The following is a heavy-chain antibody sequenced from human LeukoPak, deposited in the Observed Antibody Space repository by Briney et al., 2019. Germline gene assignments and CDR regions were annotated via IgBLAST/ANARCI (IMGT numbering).Heavy chain of an antibody. CDR1: GFTFSSYS. CDR3: ARVGVMYSSDFYYFDY. CDR2: ISSSSNYI. J-gene: IGHJ4*02. Sequence: PGGSLRLSCAASGFTFSSYSMNWVRQAPGKGLEWVSFISSSSNYIYCADSVKGRFTISRDNAKNSLYLQMSSLRAEDTAVYYCARVGVMYSSDFYYFDYWGQGTLVTVSS. D-gene: IGHD6-19*01. V-gene: IGHV3-21*01.